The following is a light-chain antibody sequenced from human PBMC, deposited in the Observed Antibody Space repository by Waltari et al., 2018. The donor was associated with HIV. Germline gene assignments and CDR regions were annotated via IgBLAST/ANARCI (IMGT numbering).Light chain of an antibody. V-gene: IGLV1-51*02. Sequence: QSVLTQPPSVSVAPGQKVTISCSGSSSNIGNNFVSWYQQLPGTAPKLLIYEDNKRPSGIPDRFSGSKSGTSATLGITGLQTGDEADYYCATWDNSLTAGVFGGGTKLTVL. CDR3: ATWDNSLTAGV. J-gene: IGLJ3*02. CDR1: SSNIGNNF. CDR2: EDN.